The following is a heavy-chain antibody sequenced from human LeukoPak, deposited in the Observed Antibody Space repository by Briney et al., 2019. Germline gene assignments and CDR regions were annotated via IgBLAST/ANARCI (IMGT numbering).Heavy chain of an antibody. Sequence: SETLSLTCTVSGGSISRGDYYWGWIRQPPGTGLEWIGYIYYSGSTYYNPSLKSQFTISVDTSKNHFSVKLSSVNAADTAVYYCGRGLDSRRWYYYYGMEVWGKGTTVTVSS. CDR3: GRGLDSRRWYYYYGMEV. CDR1: GGSISRGDYY. V-gene: IGHV4-30-4*01. CDR2: IYYSGST. D-gene: IGHD6-13*01. J-gene: IGHJ6*04.